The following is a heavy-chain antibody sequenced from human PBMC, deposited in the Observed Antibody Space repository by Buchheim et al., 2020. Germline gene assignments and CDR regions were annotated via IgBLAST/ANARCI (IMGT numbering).Heavy chain of an antibody. CDR3: ARDNSRYSSSWYRRYYYGTDV. V-gene: IGHV3-30*04. D-gene: IGHD6-13*01. CDR2: ISYDGSNK. Sequence: QVQLVESGGGVVQPGRSLRLSCAASGFTFSSYAMHWVRQAPGKGLEWVAVISYDGSNKYYADSVKGRFTISRDNSKNTLYLQMNSLRAEDTAVYYCARDNSRYSSSWYRRYYYGTDVWGQGTT. J-gene: IGHJ6*02. CDR1: GFTFSSYA.